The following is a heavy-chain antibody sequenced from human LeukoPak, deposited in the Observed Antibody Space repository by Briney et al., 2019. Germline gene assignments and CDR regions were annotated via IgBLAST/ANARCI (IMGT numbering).Heavy chain of an antibody. CDR2: INQDASEI. Sequence: GGSLRLSCAASGFAFSTYWMNWYRQAPGKGLEWVGNINQDASEINYVDSVRGRFTISRDNAKNSLHLQLNSLRAEDTAVYYCATDRDNSDWQKRFDSWGQGTLVTVSS. J-gene: IGHJ4*02. V-gene: IGHV3-7*01. D-gene: IGHD2-21*02. CDR1: GFAFSTYW. CDR3: ATDRDNSDWQKRFDS.